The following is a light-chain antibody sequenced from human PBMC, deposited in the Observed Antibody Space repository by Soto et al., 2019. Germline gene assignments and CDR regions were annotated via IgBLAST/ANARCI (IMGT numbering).Light chain of an antibody. V-gene: IGLV2-8*01. Sequence: QSVLTQPPSASGSPGQSVTISSTGTSSDVGGYKYVSWYQQHPGKAPKLMIFEVNKRPSGVPDRFSGSKSGNTASLTVSGLQAEDEADYYCISYAGINNLGVFGTGTKVTVL. CDR1: SSDVGGYKY. J-gene: IGLJ1*01. CDR2: EVN. CDR3: ISYAGINNLGV.